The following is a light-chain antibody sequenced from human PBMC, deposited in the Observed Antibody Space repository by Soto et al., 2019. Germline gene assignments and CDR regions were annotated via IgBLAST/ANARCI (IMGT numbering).Light chain of an antibody. V-gene: IGKV1-5*03. CDR3: LQTYSTPIT. Sequence: DIQMTQSPSTLSGSVGDRVTITCRASQTISSWLAWYQQKPGKAPKLLIYKASTLKSGVPSRFSGSGSGTEFTLTINSLQPEDFASYYCLQTYSTPITFGQGTRLEIK. CDR1: QTISSW. CDR2: KAS. J-gene: IGKJ5*01.